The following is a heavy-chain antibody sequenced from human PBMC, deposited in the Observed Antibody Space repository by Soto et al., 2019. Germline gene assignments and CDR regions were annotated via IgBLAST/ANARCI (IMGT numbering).Heavy chain of an antibody. J-gene: IGHJ5*02. D-gene: IGHD4-17*01. CDR1: GYTFSSYG. CDR3: ARDRTVTTTSWFDP. Sequence: QVQLVQSGAEVKEPGASVKVSCKASGYTFSSYGISWVRQAPGQRLEWMGWISTKNGDTKYAQKFQGRFSMTTDTSTTTAYMELRSLKSDDTAVYYCARDRTVTTTSWFDPWGQGTLVTVSS. V-gene: IGHV1-18*01. CDR2: ISTKNGDT.